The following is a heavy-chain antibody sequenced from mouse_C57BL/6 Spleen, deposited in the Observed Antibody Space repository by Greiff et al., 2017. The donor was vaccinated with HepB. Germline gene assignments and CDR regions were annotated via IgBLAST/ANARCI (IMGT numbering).Heavy chain of an antibody. CDR1: GYTFTSYW. D-gene: IGHD2-1*01. Sequence: VQLQQPGAELVKPGASVKMSCKASGYTFTSYWITWVKQRPGQGLEWIGDIYPGSGSTNYNEKFKSKATLTVDTSSSTAYMQLSSLTSEDSAVYYCARDGNYSNYYAMDYWGQGTSVTVSS. V-gene: IGHV1-55*01. J-gene: IGHJ4*01. CDR2: IYPGSGST. CDR3: ARDGNYSNYYAMDY.